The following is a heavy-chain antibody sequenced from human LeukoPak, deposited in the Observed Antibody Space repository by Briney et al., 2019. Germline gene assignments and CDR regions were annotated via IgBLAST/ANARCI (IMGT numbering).Heavy chain of an antibody. CDR3: AGRVGDSAFDI. CDR1: GGSISSYY. V-gene: IGHV4-59*08. D-gene: IGHD1-26*01. CDR2: ISYTGST. Sequence: SETLSLTCTVSGGSISSYYWSWIRQPPGKGLEWIGYISYTGSTNYNPSLKSRVTISVDTSKNQFSLKLGSVTAADTAVYYCAGRVGDSAFDIWGQGTMVTVSS. J-gene: IGHJ3*02.